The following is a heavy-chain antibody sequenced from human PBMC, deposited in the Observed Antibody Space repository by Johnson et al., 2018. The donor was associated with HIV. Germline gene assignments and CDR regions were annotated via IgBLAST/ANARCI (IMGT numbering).Heavy chain of an antibody. D-gene: IGHD2-21*01. CDR1: GFSVGTNY. CDR2: IYTDGSRT. V-gene: IGHV3-74*03. CDR3: AKGECGGDTCAGYDPFDL. Sequence: VQLVESGGGVVQPGRSLRLSCAASGFSVGTNYMSWVRQAPGKRPVWVARIYTDGSRTTYADSVRGRFTISRDNAKYTVDLQMNSLRVEDTAVYYCAKGECGGDTCAGYDPFDLWGQGTLVTVSS. J-gene: IGHJ3*01.